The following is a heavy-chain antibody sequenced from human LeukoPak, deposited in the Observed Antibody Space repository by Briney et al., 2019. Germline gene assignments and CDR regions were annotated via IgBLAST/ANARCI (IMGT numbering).Heavy chain of an antibody. V-gene: IGHV4-38-2*01. CDR2: IYHSGST. CDR1: GYSISSGYY. D-gene: IGHD2-15*01. Sequence: PSETLSLTCAVSGYSISSGYYWGWVRQPPGKGLEWIGSIYHSGSTYYNPSLKSRVTISVGTSKNQFSLKLSSVTAADTAVYYCARRGGNIDYWGQGTLVTVSS. J-gene: IGHJ4*02. CDR3: ARRGGNIDY.